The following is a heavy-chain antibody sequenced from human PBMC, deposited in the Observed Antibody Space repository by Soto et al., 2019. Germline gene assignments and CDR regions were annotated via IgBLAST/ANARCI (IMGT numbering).Heavy chain of an antibody. CDR2: INAGNGNT. V-gene: IGHV1-3*01. D-gene: IGHD3-22*01. J-gene: IGHJ5*02. CDR3: ARDKKNYYDSSGYPWDWFDP. Sequence: ASVKVSCKASGYTFTSYAMHWVRQAPGQRLEWMGWINAGNGNTKYSQKFQGRVTITRDTSASTAYMELSSLRSEDTAVYYCARDKKNYYDSSGYPWDWFDPWGQGTLVTVSS. CDR1: GYTFTSYA.